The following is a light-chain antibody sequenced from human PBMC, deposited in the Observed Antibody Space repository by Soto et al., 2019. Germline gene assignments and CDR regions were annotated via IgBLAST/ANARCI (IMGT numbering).Light chain of an antibody. CDR1: QSISSW. CDR3: QHYNSYST. CDR2: KAS. J-gene: IGKJ1*01. Sequence: DIQMTHSPSTLSASVGDRVTITCRASQSISSWLAWYQQKPGKAPKLLIYKASSLESGVPSRFSGSGSGTEFTLTISSLQPDYFATYYCQHYNSYSTFGQGTKVEIK. V-gene: IGKV1-5*03.